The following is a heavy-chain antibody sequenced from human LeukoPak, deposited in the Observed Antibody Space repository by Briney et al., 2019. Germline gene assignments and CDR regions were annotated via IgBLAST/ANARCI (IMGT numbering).Heavy chain of an antibody. CDR3: ANDLGTGTTGGTRFDP. D-gene: IGHD1-1*01. CDR2: IAYDATYE. V-gene: IGHV3-30*02. CDR1: GLPFSTYG. J-gene: IGHJ5*01. Sequence: GGSLRLSCAASGLPFSTYGMHWIRQTPGKRLEWVAFIAYDATYEFFADSVKGRFSISRDNAENTLYLEINSLRVEDTALYYCANDLGTGTTGGTRFDPWGQGTLVTVSS.